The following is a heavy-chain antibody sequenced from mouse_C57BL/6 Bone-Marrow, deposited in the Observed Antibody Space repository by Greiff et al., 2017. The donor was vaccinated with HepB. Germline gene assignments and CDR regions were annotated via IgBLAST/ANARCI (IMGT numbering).Heavy chain of an antibody. CDR3: ARSDGSSFAY. D-gene: IGHD1-1*01. V-gene: IGHV5-12*01. Sequence: EVKLMESGGGLVQPGGSLKLSCAASGFTFSDYYMYWVRQTPEKRLEWVAYISNGGGSTYYPDTVKGRFTISRDNAKNTLYLQMSRLKSEDTAMYYCARSDGSSFAYWGQGTLVTVSA. J-gene: IGHJ3*01. CDR1: GFTFSDYY. CDR2: ISNGGGST.